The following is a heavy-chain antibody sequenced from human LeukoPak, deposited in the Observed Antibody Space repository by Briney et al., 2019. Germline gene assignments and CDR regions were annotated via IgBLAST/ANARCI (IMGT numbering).Heavy chain of an antibody. CDR3: ARDVRRGAWIDP. Sequence: SETLSLTCTVSGGSIDYYYWSWIRQPPGKGLEWIGYISHSGSTYYNPSLKSRDTISVDTSKNQFSLNLTSVTAADTAVYYCARDVRRGAWIDPWDQGTLVTVSS. V-gene: IGHV4-59*01. J-gene: IGHJ5*02. CDR2: ISHSGST. CDR1: GGSIDYYY. D-gene: IGHD3-10*01.